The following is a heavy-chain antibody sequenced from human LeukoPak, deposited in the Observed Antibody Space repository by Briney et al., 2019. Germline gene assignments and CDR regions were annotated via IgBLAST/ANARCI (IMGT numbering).Heavy chain of an antibody. V-gene: IGHV3-23*01. CDR1: GLTFSSYA. Sequence: GGSLRLSCAASGLTFSSYAMSWVRQAPGKGLEWVSAISDSGGSNTYYADSVKGRFTISRDNSKNTLYLQMNSLRAEDTAVYYCAKQLRVYYYMDVWGKGTTVTVSS. CDR2: ISDSGGSNT. CDR3: AKQLRVYYYMDV. D-gene: IGHD1-7*01. J-gene: IGHJ6*03.